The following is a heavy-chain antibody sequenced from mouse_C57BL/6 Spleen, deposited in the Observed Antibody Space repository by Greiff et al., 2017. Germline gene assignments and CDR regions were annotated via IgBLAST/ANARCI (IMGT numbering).Heavy chain of an antibody. CDR1: GYTFTSYD. Sequence: VQLQQSGPELVKPGASVKLSCKASGYTFTSYDINWVKQRPGQGLEWIGWIYPRDGSTKYNEKFKGKATLTVDTSSSTAYMELHSLTSEDSAVYFCASANYGSSSYWYFDVWGTGTTVTVSS. CDR3: ASANYGSSSYWYFDV. CDR2: IYPRDGST. V-gene: IGHV1-85*01. J-gene: IGHJ1*03. D-gene: IGHD1-1*01.